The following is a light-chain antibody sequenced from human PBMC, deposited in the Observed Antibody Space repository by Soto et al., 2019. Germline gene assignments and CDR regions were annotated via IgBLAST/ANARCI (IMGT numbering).Light chain of an antibody. CDR1: TSDVGSYDL. Sequence: QSALTQPASVSGSPGQSITISCTGTTSDVGSYDLVSWYQQHPGKAPKLMIYEGSKRPSGVSDRFSGSKSGNTASLTISGLQAEDEDDYYCCAYAGSENVFGGGTKLTVL. CDR2: EGS. J-gene: IGLJ2*01. V-gene: IGLV2-23*01. CDR3: CAYAGSENV.